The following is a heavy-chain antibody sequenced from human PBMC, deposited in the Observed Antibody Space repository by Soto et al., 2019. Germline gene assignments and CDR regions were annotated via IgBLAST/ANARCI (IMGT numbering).Heavy chain of an antibody. CDR3: AKVIGPIVNGIAVAVYYYYYGMDV. V-gene: IGHV3-21*01. D-gene: IGHD6-19*01. CDR1: GFTFSSYS. Sequence: GGSLRLSCAASGFTFSSYSMNWVRQAPGKGLERVSSISSSSSYIYYADSVKGRFTISRDNAKNSLYLQMKSLRAEDTAVYYCAKVIGPIVNGIAVAVYYYYYGMDVWGQGTTVTVSS. CDR2: ISSSSSYI. J-gene: IGHJ6*02.